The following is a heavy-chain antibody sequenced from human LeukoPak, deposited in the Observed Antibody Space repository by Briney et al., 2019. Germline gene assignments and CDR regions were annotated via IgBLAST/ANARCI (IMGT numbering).Heavy chain of an antibody. J-gene: IGHJ4*02. D-gene: IGHD4-17*01. CDR2: MNPNSGNT. V-gene: IGHV1-8*01. CDR1: GCTFTSYD. CDR3: ATGSPFPVTTAGNDY. Sequence: ASVKVSCKASGCTFTSYDINWVRQATGQGLEWMGWMNPNSGNTGYAQKFQGRVTMTRNTSISTAYMELSSLRSEDTAVYYCATGSPFPVTTAGNDYWGQGTLVTVSS.